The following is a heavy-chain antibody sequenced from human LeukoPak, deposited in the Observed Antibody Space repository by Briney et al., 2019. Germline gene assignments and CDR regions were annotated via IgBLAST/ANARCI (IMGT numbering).Heavy chain of an antibody. CDR1: GFTFSDYY. V-gene: IGHV3-11*06. D-gene: IGHD3-10*01. Sequence: GGSLRLSCAASGFTFSDYYMNWIRQAPGKGLEWVSYISSSSSYTNYADSVEGRFTISRDNAKSSLYLQMNSLRAEDTAVYYCARDFGSGSYLDYWGQGTLVTVSS. CDR2: ISSSSSYT. J-gene: IGHJ4*02. CDR3: ARDFGSGSYLDY.